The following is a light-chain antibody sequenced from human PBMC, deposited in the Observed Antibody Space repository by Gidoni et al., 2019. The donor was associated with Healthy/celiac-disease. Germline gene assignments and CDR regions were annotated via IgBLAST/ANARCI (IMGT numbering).Light chain of an antibody. CDR3: NSRDSSGKHLV. J-gene: IGLJ2*01. CDR2: GKN. V-gene: IGLV3-19*01. Sequence: SSELTQDPAVSVAFGQTVRITCQGDSLRSYYASWYQQKPGQAPVLVIYGKNNRPSGIPDRFSGSSSGNTASLTITGAQAEDEADYYCNSRDSSGKHLVFGGGTKLTVL. CDR1: SLRSYY.